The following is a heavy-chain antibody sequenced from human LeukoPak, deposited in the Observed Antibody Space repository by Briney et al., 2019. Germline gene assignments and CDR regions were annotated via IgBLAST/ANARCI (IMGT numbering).Heavy chain of an antibody. Sequence: GASVKVSCKTSGFTFTDYYIHWVRLAPGQGLEWMGYINPHSGVTSFPQRFRGRVTLTTDTSISAAYMDLSSLTSDDTAIYYCVREGNQVLTKNFDVWGQGALVTVSS. CDR2: INPHSGVT. V-gene: IGHV1-2*02. D-gene: IGHD4-23*01. J-gene: IGHJ4*02. CDR1: GFTFTDYY. CDR3: VREGNQVLTKNFDV.